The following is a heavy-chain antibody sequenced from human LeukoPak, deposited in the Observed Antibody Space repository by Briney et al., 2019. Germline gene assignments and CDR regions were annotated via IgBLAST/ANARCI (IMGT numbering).Heavy chain of an antibody. CDR3: ARLAQGSFIDY. Sequence: SETLSLTCTVSGGSISSYYWSWIRQPPGKGLEWIGYIYYSGSTNYNPSLKSRVTISVDTSKNQFSLKLSSVTAADTAVYYCARLAQGSFIDYWGQGTLVTVSS. CDR1: GGSISSYY. D-gene: IGHD2-21*01. CDR2: IYYSGST. V-gene: IGHV4-59*08. J-gene: IGHJ4*02.